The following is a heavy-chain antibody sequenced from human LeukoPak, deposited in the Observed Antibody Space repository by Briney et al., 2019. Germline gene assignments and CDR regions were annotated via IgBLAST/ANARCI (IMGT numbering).Heavy chain of an antibody. CDR2: IRYDGSIK. D-gene: IGHD1-26*01. CDR1: GFTFSNYG. J-gene: IGHJ4*02. CDR3: ARGAIAGANFDY. Sequence: GGTLRLSCVASGFTFSNYGMHWVRQAPGKGLEWVAFIRYDGSIKYYADSVKGRFTISRDNSKNTVYLQMNSLRAEDTAVYYCARGAIAGANFDYWGQGALVTVSS. V-gene: IGHV3-30*02.